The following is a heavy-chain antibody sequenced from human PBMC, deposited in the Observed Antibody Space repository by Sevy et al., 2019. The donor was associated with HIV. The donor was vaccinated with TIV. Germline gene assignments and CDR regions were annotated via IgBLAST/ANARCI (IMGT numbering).Heavy chain of an antibody. CDR1: GFTFANYA. Sequence: GGSLRLSCAASGFTFANYAMTWVRQTPGKGLEWVSTLDNSGDNTYDADSVKGRFTISRDNSKNTLYLQMDSLRAEDSCINYCAKSGGWCNYFDYSGQGTLVTVSS. V-gene: IGHV3-23*01. J-gene: IGHJ4*02. CDR2: LDNSGDNT. CDR3: AKSGGWCNYFDY. D-gene: IGHD2-15*01.